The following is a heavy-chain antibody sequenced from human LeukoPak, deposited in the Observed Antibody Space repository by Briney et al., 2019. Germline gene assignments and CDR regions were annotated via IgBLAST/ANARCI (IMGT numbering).Heavy chain of an antibody. Sequence: SVKVSCKASGDTFSSYAISWVRQAPGQGLEWMGGIIPIFGSPNYAQRFQGRVTITADKSTSTAYMDLSSLTYEDTAVYYCARDVPVEMTVSGYFDFWGQGTLVTVSS. CDR1: GDTFSSYA. V-gene: IGHV1-69*06. D-gene: IGHD5-24*01. CDR2: IIPIFGSP. J-gene: IGHJ4*02. CDR3: ARDVPVEMTVSGYFDF.